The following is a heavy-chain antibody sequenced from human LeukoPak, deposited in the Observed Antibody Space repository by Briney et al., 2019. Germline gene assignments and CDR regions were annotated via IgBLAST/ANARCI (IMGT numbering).Heavy chain of an antibody. V-gene: IGHV1-2*02. CDR3: ARDRYTYGEIDY. CDR2: INLNSGGT. J-gene: IGHJ4*02. D-gene: IGHD5-18*01. CDR1: GYTFSTYY. Sequence: ASVKVSCKASGYTFSTYYMHWVRRAPGQGLEWMGWINLNSGGTNHAQNFQGRVTMTRDTSISTAYMELNRLTSDDTAVYYCARDRYTYGEIDYWGQGTLVTVSS.